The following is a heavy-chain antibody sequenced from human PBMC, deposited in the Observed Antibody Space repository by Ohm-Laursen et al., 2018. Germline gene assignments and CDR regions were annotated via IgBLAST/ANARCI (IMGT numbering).Heavy chain of an antibody. CDR3: AKDFMKQQLIISWYFDL. V-gene: IGHV3-23*01. Sequence: SLRLSCAASGFTFSSHGINWVRQAPGKGLEWVSGISGRGDSTYYADSVRGRFTISRDNSKNTLFLVMNSLRAEDTAIYYCAKDFMKQQLIISWYFDLWGRGTLVTVSS. CDR1: GFTFSSHG. D-gene: IGHD6-13*01. CDR2: ISGRGDST. J-gene: IGHJ2*01.